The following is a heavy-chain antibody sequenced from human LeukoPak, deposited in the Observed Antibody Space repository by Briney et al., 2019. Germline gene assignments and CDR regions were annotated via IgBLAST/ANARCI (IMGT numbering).Heavy chain of an antibody. CDR1: GGSISSYY. J-gene: IGHJ6*03. Sequence: SETLSLTCTVSGGSISSYYWSWIRQPAGKGLEWIGRIYTSGSTNYNPSLKSRVTMSVDTSKNQFSLKLSSVTVADTAVYYCARGGYDILTGAEGYYYYYMDVWGKGTTVTVSS. V-gene: IGHV4-4*07. CDR2: IYTSGST. CDR3: ARGGYDILTGAEGYYYYYMDV. D-gene: IGHD3-9*01.